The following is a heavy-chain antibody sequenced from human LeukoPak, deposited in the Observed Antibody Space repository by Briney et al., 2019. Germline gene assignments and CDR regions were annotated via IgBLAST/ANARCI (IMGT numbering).Heavy chain of an antibody. D-gene: IGHD6-13*01. CDR2: ISSSGSTI. V-gene: IGHV3-11*01. CDR3: ARVWTYSSSWFWFDP. CDR1: GFTFSDYY. J-gene: IGHJ5*02. Sequence: GGSLRLSCAASGFTFSDYYMSWIRQAPGKGLEWVSYISSSGSTIYYADSVKGRFTISRDNAKNSLYLQMNSPRAEDTAVYYCARVWTYSSSWFWFDPWGQGTLVTVSS.